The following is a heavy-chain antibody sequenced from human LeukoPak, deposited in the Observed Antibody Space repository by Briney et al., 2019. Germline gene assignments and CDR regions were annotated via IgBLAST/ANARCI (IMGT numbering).Heavy chain of an antibody. J-gene: IGHJ4*02. D-gene: IGHD2-2*01. Sequence: PGGSLRLSCAASGFTVSSNYMSWVRQAPGKGLEWVSSISSSSSYIYYADSVKGRFTISRDNAKNSLYLQMNSLRAEDTAVYYCASASYCGSTSCYLDFDYGGQGTLVTVSS. CDR1: GFTVSSNY. CDR3: ASASYCGSTSCYLDFDY. CDR2: ISSSSSYI. V-gene: IGHV3-21*01.